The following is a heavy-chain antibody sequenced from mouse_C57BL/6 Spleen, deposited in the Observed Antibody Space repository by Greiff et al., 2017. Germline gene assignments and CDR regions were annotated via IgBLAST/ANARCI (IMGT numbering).Heavy chain of an antibody. CDR3: ARGTGTHFDV. CDR2: IYPSDSET. Sequence: QVQLQQPGAELVRPGSSVKLSCKASGYTFTSYWMDWVKQRPGQGLEWIGNIYPSDSETHYNQKFKDKATLTVDKSSSTAYMQLSSLTSEDSAVYYCARGTGTHFDVWGTGTTVTVSS. CDR1: GYTFTSYW. D-gene: IGHD4-1*01. J-gene: IGHJ1*03. V-gene: IGHV1-61*01.